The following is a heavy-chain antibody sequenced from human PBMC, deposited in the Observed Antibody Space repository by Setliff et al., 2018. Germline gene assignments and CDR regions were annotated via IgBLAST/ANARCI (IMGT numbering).Heavy chain of an antibody. Sequence: ASVKVSCKASGYTFTNHYMHWVRQAPGQGLEWMGMINPGGGSTTYAQKFQGRVTMTRDTSTSTVYMELSSLRTEDTAVYYCVRGPGPSVVVAIPFDHWGQGSLVTVSS. CDR3: VRGPGPSVVVAIPFDH. V-gene: IGHV1-46*01. CDR2: INPGGGST. D-gene: IGHD5-12*01. CDR1: GYTFTNHY. J-gene: IGHJ4*02.